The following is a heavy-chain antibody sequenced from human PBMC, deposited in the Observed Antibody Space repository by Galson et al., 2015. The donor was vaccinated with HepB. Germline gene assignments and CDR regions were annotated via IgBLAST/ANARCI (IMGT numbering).Heavy chain of an antibody. J-gene: IGHJ6*02. D-gene: IGHD3/OR15-3a*01. CDR2: ITSSVRPA. CDR3: ATTLGLVSHTYTMDV. CDR1: ECAFGSIS. V-gene: IGHV3-21*01. Sequence: SLRPACAADECAFGSISMNWVRQAPGKGVEWVVSITSSVRPAYNTDPAKGRFTIPRDNAKNSLFLQMNSLRAEDTDVYYCATTLGLVSHTYTMDVWGHGTTVTVSS.